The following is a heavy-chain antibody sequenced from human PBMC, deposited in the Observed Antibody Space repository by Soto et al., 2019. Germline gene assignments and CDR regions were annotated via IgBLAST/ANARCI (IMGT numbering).Heavy chain of an antibody. V-gene: IGHV1-69*13. CDR3: AIAVAGTFAY. CDR2: IIPIVGTP. J-gene: IGHJ4*02. Sequence: PVKVSCKASVPTFSSYAISWERQAPGQGREWMGGIIPIVGTPNYAQKFQGRVTITADEPTSTAYMELSSLRSEDTAVYYCAIAVAGTFAYWGQGTLVTVSS. D-gene: IGHD6-19*01. CDR1: VPTFSSYA.